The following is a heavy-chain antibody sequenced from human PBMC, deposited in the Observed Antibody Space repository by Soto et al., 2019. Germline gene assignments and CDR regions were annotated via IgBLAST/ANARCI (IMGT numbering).Heavy chain of an antibody. CDR2: ISGSGGST. Sequence: EVQLLESGGGLVQPGGSLRLSCAAAGFTFSIYAMSWVRQDPGKGLEWVSAISGSGGSTYYADSVKGRFTISRDNSKNTLYLQMNSLRADDTAVYYCAKATRGGAATLIRDYWGQGTLVTVSS. CDR1: GFTFSIYA. D-gene: IGHD6-13*01. CDR3: AKATRGGAATLIRDY. J-gene: IGHJ4*02. V-gene: IGHV3-23*01.